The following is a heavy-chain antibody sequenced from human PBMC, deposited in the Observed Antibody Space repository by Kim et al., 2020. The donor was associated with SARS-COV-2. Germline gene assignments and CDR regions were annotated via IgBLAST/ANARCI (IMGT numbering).Heavy chain of an antibody. V-gene: IGHV7-4-1*02. Sequence: ASVKVSCKASGYTFTSYAMNWVRQAPGQGLEWMGWINTNTGNPTYAQGFTGRFVFSLDTSVSTAYLQISSLKAEDTAVYYGARAVVVPAANYFGVVILSYYYMDVWGKGTTVTVSS. CDR2: INTNTGNP. CDR3: ARAVVVPAANYFGVVILSYYYMDV. J-gene: IGHJ6*03. D-gene: IGHD2-2*01. CDR1: GYTFTSYA.